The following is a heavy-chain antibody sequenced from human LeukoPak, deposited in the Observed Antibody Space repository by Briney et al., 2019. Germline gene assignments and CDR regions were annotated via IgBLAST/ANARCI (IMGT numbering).Heavy chain of an antibody. D-gene: IGHD3-10*01. CDR2: INPNSGGT. CDR3: ARAGFGEPNYFDY. CDR1: GYTFTGYY. J-gene: IGHJ4*02. Sequence: ASVKVSCKASGYTFTGYYMHWVRQAPGQGLEWMGWINPNSGGTNYAQKFQGRVTMTRDTSISTAYMELRSLRSDDTAVYYCARAGFGEPNYFDYWGQGTLVTVSS. V-gene: IGHV1-2*02.